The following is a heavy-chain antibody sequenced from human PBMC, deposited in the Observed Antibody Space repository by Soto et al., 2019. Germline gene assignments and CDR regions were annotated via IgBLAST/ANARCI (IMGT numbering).Heavy chain of an antibody. J-gene: IGHJ1*01. CDR2: ISGSGSST. D-gene: IGHD6-13*01. CDR1: GFTFSSYA. CDR3: AKDLYSSSWGYFQH. Sequence: GGSLRLSCAASGFTFSSYAMSWVRQAPGKGLEWVSAISGSGSSTYYADSVKGRFTISRDNSKNTLYLQMNSLRAEDTAVYHCAKDLYSSSWGYFQHWGQGTLVTVSS. V-gene: IGHV3-23*01.